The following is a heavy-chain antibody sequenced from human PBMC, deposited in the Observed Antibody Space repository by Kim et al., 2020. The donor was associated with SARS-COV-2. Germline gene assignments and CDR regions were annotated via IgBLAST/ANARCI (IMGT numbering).Heavy chain of an antibody. CDR2: INTNTGNP. J-gene: IGHJ6*02. CDR1: GYTFTSYA. CDR3: ARVYQGCSSTSCYANYYYYGRDV. V-gene: IGHV7-4-1*02. D-gene: IGHD2-2*01. Sequence: ASVKVSCKASGYTFTSYAMNWVRQAPGQGLEWMGWINTNTGNPTYAQGFTGRFVFSLDTSVSTAYLQISSLKAEDTAVYYCARVYQGCSSTSCYANYYYYGRDVWGQGTTVTASS.